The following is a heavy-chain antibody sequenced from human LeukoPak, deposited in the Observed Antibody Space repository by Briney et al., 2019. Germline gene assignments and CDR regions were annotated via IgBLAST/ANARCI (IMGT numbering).Heavy chain of an antibody. CDR3: AGDTSSIVGPRFDY. CDR2: IKQDGSEQ. V-gene: IGHV3-7*01. D-gene: IGHD1-26*01. Sequence: PGWSLRLSCAASGFTFSNYWMSWVRQAPGKGLEWVAIIKQDGSEQYYVDSVKGRFTISRDNAENSLYLQMNRLRAEDTAVYYCAGDTSSIVGPRFDYWGQGTLVTVSS. CDR1: GFTFSNYW. J-gene: IGHJ4*02.